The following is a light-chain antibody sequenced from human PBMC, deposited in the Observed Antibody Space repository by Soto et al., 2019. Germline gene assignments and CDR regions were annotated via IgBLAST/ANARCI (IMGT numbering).Light chain of an antibody. J-gene: IGKJ3*01. CDR1: QSVSSSY. Sequence: EIVLTQSPGTLSLSPGERATLSCRASQSVSSSYLAWFQQKPGQAPRLLIHGASSRATGIPDRFSGSGSGTDYTLTISRLEPEDFAVYYCQQYGSSPLFTFAPGTKVDIK. CDR2: GAS. V-gene: IGKV3-20*01. CDR3: QQYGSSPLFT.